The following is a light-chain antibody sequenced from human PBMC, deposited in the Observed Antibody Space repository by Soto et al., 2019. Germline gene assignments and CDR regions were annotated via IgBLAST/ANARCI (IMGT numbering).Light chain of an antibody. Sequence: QSVLTQPASVSGSPGQSIPISCAGASSDVGYYNYVSWYQQHPGKAPKLMIYEVSNRPSGVSNRFSGSKSGNTASLTISGLQAEGEADYYCSSYTTSSTLVFGGGTKVTVL. CDR3: SSYTTSSTLV. V-gene: IGLV2-14*01. CDR2: EVS. CDR1: SSDVGYYNY. J-gene: IGLJ2*01.